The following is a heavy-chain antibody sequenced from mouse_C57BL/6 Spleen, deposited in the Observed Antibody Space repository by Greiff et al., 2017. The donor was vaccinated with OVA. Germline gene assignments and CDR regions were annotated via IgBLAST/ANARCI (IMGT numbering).Heavy chain of an antibody. Sequence: QVQLKESGPELVKPGASVKISCKASGYAFSSSWMNWVKQRPGKGLEWIGRIYPGDGDTNYNGKFKGKATLTADKSSRTAYMQLSSLTAEDSAVYFCAYGYDWYCDYWGQGTTLTVSS. CDR2: IYPGDGDT. D-gene: IGHD2-14*01. CDR3: AYGYDWYCDY. J-gene: IGHJ2*01. V-gene: IGHV1-82*01. CDR1: GYAFSSSW.